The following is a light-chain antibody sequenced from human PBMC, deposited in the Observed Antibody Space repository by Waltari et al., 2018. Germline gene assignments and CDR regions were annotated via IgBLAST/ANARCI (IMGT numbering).Light chain of an antibody. CDR2: GND. Sequence: QSVLPQPPSASATPGPRVPLSCSGSSSKHEKNHVYWHQQLPGTAPKLLISGNDQRPSGVPDRFSGSKSGTSASLAISGLRSEDEADYYCAAWDDSLGVWIFGGGTKLTVL. V-gene: IGLV1-47*01. CDR3: AAWDDSLGVWI. CDR1: SSKHEKNH. J-gene: IGLJ2*01.